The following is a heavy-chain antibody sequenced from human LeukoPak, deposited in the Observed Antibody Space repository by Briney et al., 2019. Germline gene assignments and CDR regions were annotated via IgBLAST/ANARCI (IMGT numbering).Heavy chain of an antibody. CDR1: GFTFSTYW. D-gene: IGHD3-9*01. V-gene: IGHV3-74*01. Sequence: GGSLRLSCAASGFTFSTYWMHWVRQAPGKGLVWVSRINRDGSSTSYADSVKGRFTISRDNAKNTLYLQMNSLRAEDTAVYYCARDRETYYDILTGYYTLGDAFDIWGQGTLVTVSS. CDR3: ARDRETYYDILTGYYTLGDAFDI. J-gene: IGHJ3*02. CDR2: INRDGSST.